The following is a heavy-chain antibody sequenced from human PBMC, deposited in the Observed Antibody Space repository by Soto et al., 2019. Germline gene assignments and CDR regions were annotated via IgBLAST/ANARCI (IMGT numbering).Heavy chain of an antibody. D-gene: IGHD6-19*01. V-gene: IGHV4-30-2*01. CDR3: ASAGGLGAVAADY. CDR2: IYHSGST. CDR1: GGSISSGGYS. J-gene: IGHJ4*02. Sequence: QLQLQESGSGLVKPSQTLSLTCAVSGGSISSGGYSWSWIRQPPGKGLEWIGYIYHSGSTYYNPSLKSRVTISVDSAKNQFSLKLSSVTAAATAVYYCASAGGLGAVAADYWGQGTLVTVSS.